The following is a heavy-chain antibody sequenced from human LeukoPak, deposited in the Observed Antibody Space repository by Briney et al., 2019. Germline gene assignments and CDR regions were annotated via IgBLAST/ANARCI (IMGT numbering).Heavy chain of an antibody. CDR1: DFTFSTYE. CDR2: IDSSGDII. Sequence: GGSLRLSCAASDFTFSTYEMNWVRQAPGKGLEWIAYIDSSGDIIYYADSVKGRFTISRDNANNSLYLQMDSLRAEDTAVYYCARSRSTLIVVVHNWFDPWGQGTLVTVSS. CDR3: ARSRSTLIVVVHNWFDP. D-gene: IGHD3-22*01. J-gene: IGHJ5*02. V-gene: IGHV3-48*03.